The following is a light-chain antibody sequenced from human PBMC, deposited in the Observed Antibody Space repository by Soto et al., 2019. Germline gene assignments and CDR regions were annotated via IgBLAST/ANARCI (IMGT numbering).Light chain of an antibody. Sequence: QSALSHPASVSGSRGQSITISCSGTSSDVGGYNYVSWYQQHPGKAPQVMIYDVSNRPSGVSNRFSGSKSGNTASLTISGLQAEDEADYYCYSYTTSSTYVFGTGTKLTVL. CDR1: SSDVGGYNY. J-gene: IGLJ1*01. CDR3: YSYTTSSTYV. CDR2: DVS. V-gene: IGLV2-14*01.